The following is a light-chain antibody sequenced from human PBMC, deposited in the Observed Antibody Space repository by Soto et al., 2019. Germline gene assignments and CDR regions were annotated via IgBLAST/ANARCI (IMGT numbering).Light chain of an antibody. Sequence: QSVLTQPPSASGSPGQSVTISCTGNSNDVGHSSFISWYQQHAGKGPKLVIYEVSKRPSGVPDRFSGSKSGNTASLSVSGLQDEDEADYFCNAQADNGKHVFGTGTKVTVL. CDR2: EVS. J-gene: IGLJ1*01. CDR3: NAQADNGKHV. CDR1: SNDVGHSSF. V-gene: IGLV2-8*01.